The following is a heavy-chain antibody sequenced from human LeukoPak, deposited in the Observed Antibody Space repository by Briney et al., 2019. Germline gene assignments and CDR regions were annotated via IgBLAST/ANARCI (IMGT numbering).Heavy chain of an antibody. Sequence: ESGPTLVKPTQTLTLTCTFSGFSLSTSGVGVGWIRQPPGKALEWLALIYWNDDKRYSPSLKSRLTITKDTSKNQVVLTMTNMDPVDTATYYCAHRHRDIEYYYYYYGMDVWGQGTTVTVSS. V-gene: IGHV2-5*01. J-gene: IGHJ6*02. CDR3: AHRHRDIEYYYYYYGMDV. CDR2: IYWNDDK. CDR1: GFSLSTSGVG.